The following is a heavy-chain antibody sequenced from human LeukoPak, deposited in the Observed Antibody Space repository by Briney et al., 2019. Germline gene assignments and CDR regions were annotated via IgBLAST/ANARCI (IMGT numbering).Heavy chain of an antibody. J-gene: IGHJ2*01. Sequence: PSETLSLTCAVYGGSFSGYYWSWIRQPPGKGLEWIGYIYYSGSTNYNPSLKSRVTILVDESKNQFSLKVTSVTAADSAVYYCARIAAAGTSWYFDLWGRGTLVTVSS. D-gene: IGHD6-13*01. CDR1: GGSFSGYY. CDR2: IYYSGST. V-gene: IGHV4-59*01. CDR3: ARIAAAGTSWYFDL.